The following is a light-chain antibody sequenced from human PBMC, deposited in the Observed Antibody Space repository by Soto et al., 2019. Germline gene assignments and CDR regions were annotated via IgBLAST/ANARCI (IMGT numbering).Light chain of an antibody. CDR3: QHYNNWPRT. Sequence: EIVMTQSPATLSVSPGERATLSCRASQSVSSNLAWYQQKPGQAPRLLIYGASTRATGIPARFSGSRSGTEFTLTISSLQSEDFAVYYCQHYNNWPRTFGQGTKLEIK. J-gene: IGKJ1*01. CDR2: GAS. V-gene: IGKV3-15*01. CDR1: QSVSSN.